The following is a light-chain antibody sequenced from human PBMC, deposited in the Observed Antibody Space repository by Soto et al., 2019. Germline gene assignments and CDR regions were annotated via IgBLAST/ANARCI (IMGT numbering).Light chain of an antibody. J-gene: IGKJ1*01. V-gene: IGKV1-5*03. CDR3: QQYNSYSWT. CDR1: QTISSW. Sequence: DIQMTQSPSTRSRTVEARVTITFRASQTISSWLAWYQQKPGKAPKLLIYEASSLESGVPSRFSGSGSGTEFTLTISSLQPDDFATYYCQQYNSYSWTFGQGTKVDIK. CDR2: EAS.